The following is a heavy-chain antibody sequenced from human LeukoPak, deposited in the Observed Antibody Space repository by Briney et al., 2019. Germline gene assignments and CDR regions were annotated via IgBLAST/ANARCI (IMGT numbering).Heavy chain of an antibody. Sequence: GGSLRLSCAASGNYWMHWVRQAPGQGLVWVSHINSDGSWTSYADSVKGRFTISKDNAKNTVYLQMNNLRAEDTAVYYCVSFYETYWGRGTLVTVSS. V-gene: IGHV3-74*01. CDR2: INSDGSWT. J-gene: IGHJ4*02. D-gene: IGHD2-2*01. CDR3: VSFYETY. CDR1: GNYW.